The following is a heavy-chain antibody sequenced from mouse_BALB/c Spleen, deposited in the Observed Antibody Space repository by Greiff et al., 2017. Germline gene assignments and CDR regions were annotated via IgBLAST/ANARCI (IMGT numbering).Heavy chain of an antibody. CDR2: ISSGSSTI. Sequence: EVQGVESGGGLVQPGGSRKLSCAASGFTFSSFGMHWVRQAPEKGLEWVAYISSGSSTIYYADTVKGRFTISRDNPKNTLFLQMTSLRSEDTAMYYCARLRLRGYAMDYWGQGTSVTVSS. J-gene: IGHJ4*01. D-gene: IGHD1-2*01. V-gene: IGHV5-17*02. CDR1: GFTFSSFG. CDR3: ARLRLRGYAMDY.